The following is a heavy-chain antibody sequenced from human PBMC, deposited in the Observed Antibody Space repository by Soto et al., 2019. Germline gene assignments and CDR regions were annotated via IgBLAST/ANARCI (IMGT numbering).Heavy chain of an antibody. Sequence: GASVKVSCKASGYTFTSYGISWVRQAPGQGLEWMGWISAYNGNTNYAQKFQGRVTMTTDTSTSTAYMELRSLRSDDTAVYYCARDLAIVVEPAAIVYWGQGTLVTVSS. CDR2: ISAYNGNT. V-gene: IGHV1-18*01. CDR1: GYTFTSYG. J-gene: IGHJ4*02. CDR3: ARDLAIVVEPAAIVY. D-gene: IGHD2-2*03.